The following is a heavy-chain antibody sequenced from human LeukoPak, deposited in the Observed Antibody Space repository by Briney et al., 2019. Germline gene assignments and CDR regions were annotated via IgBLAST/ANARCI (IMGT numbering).Heavy chain of an antibody. V-gene: IGHV3-30*02. CDR2: IRYDGSNK. D-gene: IGHD6-13*01. Sequence: GGSLRLSCAASGFTFSSYGMHWVRQAPGKGLEWVAFIRYDGSNKYYADSVKGRFTISRDNSKNTLYLQMNSLRAEDTAVCYCAKEPLSIAAAGNWFDPWGQGTLVTVSS. J-gene: IGHJ5*02. CDR1: GFTFSSYG. CDR3: AKEPLSIAAAGNWFDP.